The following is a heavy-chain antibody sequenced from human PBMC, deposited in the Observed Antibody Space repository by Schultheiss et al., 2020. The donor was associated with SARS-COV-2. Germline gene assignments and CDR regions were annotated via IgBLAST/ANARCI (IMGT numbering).Heavy chain of an antibody. CDR1: GFTFSSYT. J-gene: IGHJ1*01. CDR3: ARDGGGFQH. CDR2: FSSNGGST. V-gene: IGHV3-64*04. D-gene: IGHD3-16*01. Sequence: GGSLRLSCSASGFTFSSYTMHWVRQAPGKGLEYVSSFSSNGGSTHYADSVKGRFTISRDNAKNSLYLQMNSLRAEDTAVYYCARDGGGFQHWGQGTLVTVSS.